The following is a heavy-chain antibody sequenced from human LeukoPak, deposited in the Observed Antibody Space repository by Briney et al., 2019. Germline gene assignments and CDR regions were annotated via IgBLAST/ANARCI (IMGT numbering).Heavy chain of an antibody. J-gene: IGHJ5*02. Sequence: PSETLCLTCAVYGGSFSGYYWSWIRQPPGKGLEWIGEINHSGSTNYKPSLKSGVTISVDTPKNQFSLKLSSVTAADTAVYYCARHRVYGSGNPRGWFDPWGQGTLVTVSS. V-gene: IGHV4-34*01. D-gene: IGHD3-10*01. CDR3: ARHRVYGSGNPRGWFDP. CDR1: GGSFSGYY. CDR2: INHSGST.